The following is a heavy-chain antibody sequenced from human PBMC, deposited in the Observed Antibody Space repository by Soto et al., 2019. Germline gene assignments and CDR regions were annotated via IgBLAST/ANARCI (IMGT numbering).Heavy chain of an antibody. CDR2: ISSSSSYI. CDR1: GFTFSSYS. Sequence: PGGSMRLSCAASGFTFSSYSMNWVRQAPGKGLEWVSSISSSSSYIYYADSVKGRFTISRDNAKNSLYLQMNSLRAEDTAVYYCATKWSGYVAHWGQGTLVTVSS. D-gene: IGHD5-12*01. CDR3: ATKWSGYVAH. V-gene: IGHV3-21*01. J-gene: IGHJ5*02.